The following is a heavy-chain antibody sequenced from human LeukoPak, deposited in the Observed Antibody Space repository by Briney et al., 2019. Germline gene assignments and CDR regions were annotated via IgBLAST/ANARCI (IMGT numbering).Heavy chain of an antibody. J-gene: IGHJ4*02. CDR3: AREYVGATGWFDY. CDR1: GYTFTGYY. CDR2: INPNSGGT. D-gene: IGHD1-26*01. Sequence: ASVKVSCKASGYTFTGYYMHWVRQAPGQGLEWMGWINPNSGGTNYAQKFQGRVTMTRDTPISTAYMELSRLRSDDTAVYYCAREYVGATGWFDYWGQGTLVTVSS. V-gene: IGHV1-2*02.